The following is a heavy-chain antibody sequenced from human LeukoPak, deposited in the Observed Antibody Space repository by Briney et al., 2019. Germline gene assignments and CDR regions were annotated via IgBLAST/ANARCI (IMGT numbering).Heavy chain of an antibody. J-gene: IGHJ6*03. CDR3: ARDQRFLAHYYYMDV. D-gene: IGHD3-3*01. CDR1: GYTFTGYY. CDR2: INPNSGGT. Sequence: ASVTVSCKASGYTFTGYYMHWVRQAPGQGLEWMGWINPNSGGTNYAQKFQGRVTMTRDTSISTAYMELSRLRSDDTAVYYCARDQRFLAHYYYMDVWGKGTTVTVSS. V-gene: IGHV1-2*02.